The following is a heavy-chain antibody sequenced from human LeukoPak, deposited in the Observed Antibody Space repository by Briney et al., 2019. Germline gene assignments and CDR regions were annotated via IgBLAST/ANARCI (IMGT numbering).Heavy chain of an antibody. CDR1: GFTFSNYW. D-gene: IGHD3-10*01. CDR2: INGDGRST. J-gene: IGHJ4*02. V-gene: IGHV3-74*01. Sequence: GGSLRLSCAASGFTFSNYWMHWVRQAPGKGLGWVSRINGDGRSTSYADSVKGRFTLSRDNAKNTLYLQMDSLRAEDTAVYYCARDPYGSGRYWGQGTRVTVSS. CDR3: ARDPYGSGRY.